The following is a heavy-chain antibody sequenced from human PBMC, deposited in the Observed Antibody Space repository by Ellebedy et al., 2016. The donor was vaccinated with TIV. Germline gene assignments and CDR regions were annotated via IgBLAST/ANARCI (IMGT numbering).Heavy chain of an antibody. CDR2: IITILGKA. Sequence: AASVKVSCKASGGTFSSYGISWVRQAPGQGLEWMGGIITILGKANYAQKFQGRVTITEDESTYTAYMELSSLRSEDTAVYYCARVENYYGGNPSYYFDYWGQGTLVTVSS. J-gene: IGHJ4*02. CDR3: ARVENYYGGNPSYYFDY. CDR1: GGTFSSYG. V-gene: IGHV1-69*10. D-gene: IGHD4-23*01.